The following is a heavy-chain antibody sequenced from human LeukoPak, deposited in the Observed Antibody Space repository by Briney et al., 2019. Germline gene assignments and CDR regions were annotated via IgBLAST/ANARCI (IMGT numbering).Heavy chain of an antibody. V-gene: IGHV4-59*01. CDR2: IYYSGST. CDR1: GGSISSYY. Sequence: PSETLSLTCTVSGGSISSYYWSWIRQPPGKGLEWIGYIYYSGSTNSNPSLKSRVTISVDTSKNQFSLKLSSVTAADTAVYYCARGPGGIAAAGYYFDYWGQGTLVTVSS. CDR3: ARGPGGIAAAGYYFDY. D-gene: IGHD6-13*01. J-gene: IGHJ4*02.